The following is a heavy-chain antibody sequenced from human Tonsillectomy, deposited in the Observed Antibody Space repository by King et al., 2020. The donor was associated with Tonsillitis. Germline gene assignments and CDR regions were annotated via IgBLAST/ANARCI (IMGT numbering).Heavy chain of an antibody. J-gene: IGHJ4*02. D-gene: IGHD4/OR15-4a*01. CDR3: ARDGANPGLFDY. CDR2: IYSGGST. Sequence: VQLVESGGGLVQPGGSLRLSCAASGFTVSSHYMSWVRQAPGKGLEWVSVIYSGGSTYYADSVKGRFTISRDNSKNTVHLQMNSLRAEDTAVYYCARDGANPGLFDYWGQGTLVTVSS. V-gene: IGHV3-66*01. CDR1: GFTVSSHY.